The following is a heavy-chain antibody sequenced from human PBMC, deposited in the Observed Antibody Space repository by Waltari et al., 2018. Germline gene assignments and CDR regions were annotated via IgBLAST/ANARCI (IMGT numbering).Heavy chain of an antibody. Sequence: QVQLVQSGAEVKKPGSPVKVSCKASGGTFSSYAISWVRQAPGQGLEWMGGIIPILGIANYAQKFQGRVTITADKSTSTAYMELSSLRSEDTAVYYCARDPRYCSSTSCYSHWFDPWGQGTLVTVSS. V-gene: IGHV1-69*10. CDR3: ARDPRYCSSTSCYSHWFDP. D-gene: IGHD2-2*01. CDR2: IIPILGIA. CDR1: GGTFSSYA. J-gene: IGHJ5*02.